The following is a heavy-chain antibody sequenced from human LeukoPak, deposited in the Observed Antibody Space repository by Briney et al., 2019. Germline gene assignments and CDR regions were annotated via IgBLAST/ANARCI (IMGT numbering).Heavy chain of an antibody. CDR1: GYTFTSYG. CDR3: ARTHSGSTAQGFDY. D-gene: IGHD1-26*01. Sequence: ASVKVSCKASGYTFTSYGMSWVRQAPGQGLEWMGWISAYNGNTNYAQKLQGRVTMTTDTSTSTAYMELSSLRSEDTAVYYCARTHSGSTAQGFDYWGQGTLVTVSS. J-gene: IGHJ4*02. CDR2: ISAYNGNT. V-gene: IGHV1-18*01.